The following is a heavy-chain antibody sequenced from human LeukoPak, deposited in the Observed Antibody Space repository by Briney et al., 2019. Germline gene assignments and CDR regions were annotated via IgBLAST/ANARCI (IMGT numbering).Heavy chain of an antibody. CDR3: AREGIAAAGEISFDY. V-gene: IGHV1-2*02. J-gene: IGHJ4*02. D-gene: IGHD6-13*01. Sequence: EASVKVSCKASGYTFTVYYMHWVRQAPGQGLEWMGWINPNSGGTNYAQKFQGRVTMTRDTSISTAYMELSRLRSDDAAVYYCAREGIAAAGEISFDYWGQGTLVTVSS. CDR1: GYTFTVYY. CDR2: INPNSGGT.